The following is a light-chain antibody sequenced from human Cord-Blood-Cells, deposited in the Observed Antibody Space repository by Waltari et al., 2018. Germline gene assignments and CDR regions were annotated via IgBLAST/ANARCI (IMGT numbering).Light chain of an antibody. J-gene: IGKJ2*01. CDR2: GAS. CDR3: QQYGSSPT. V-gene: IGKV3-20*01. CDR1: QSVSSSY. Sequence: EIVLTQSPGPLSLSPGARATLPCRASQSVSSSYLAWYQQKPGQAPRLLIYGASIRATVIPDRFSGSGSGTDFTLTISRLEPEDFAVYYCQQYGSSPTFGQGTKLEIK.